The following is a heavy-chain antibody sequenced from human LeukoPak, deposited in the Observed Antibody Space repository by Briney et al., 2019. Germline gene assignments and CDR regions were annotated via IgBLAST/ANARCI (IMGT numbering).Heavy chain of an antibody. CDR3: AKSYGDYYYYYGMDV. V-gene: IGHV3-23*01. D-gene: IGHD4-17*01. CDR2: ISGSGGST. J-gene: IGHJ6*02. CDR1: ASTFSTNA. Sequence: PGGSLRPAVPPSASTFSTNAIGWVRPPPGEGRGWVSSISGSGGSTDYADSVKGRFTISRDNSKNTLYLQMNSLRAEDTAVYYCAKSYGDYYYYYGMDVWGQGTTVTVSS.